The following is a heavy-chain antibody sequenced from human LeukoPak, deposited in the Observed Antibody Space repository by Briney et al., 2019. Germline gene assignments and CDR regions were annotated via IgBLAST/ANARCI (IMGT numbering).Heavy chain of an antibody. CDR2: ISAYNGNT. CDR3: ARCLAVGAADDY. J-gene: IGHJ4*02. CDR1: VYTCTSYG. Sequence: ASVKVSCKASVYTCTSYGITWVRQAPGQGLEWMGWISAYNGNTNYAQKLQGRVTMTADTSTSTASMELRSLGSDDTAVYYCARCLAVGAADDYWGQGTLLTVSS. D-gene: IGHD6-19*01. V-gene: IGHV1-18*01.